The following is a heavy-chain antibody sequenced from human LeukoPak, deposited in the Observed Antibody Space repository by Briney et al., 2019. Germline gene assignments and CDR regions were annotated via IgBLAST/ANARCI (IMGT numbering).Heavy chain of an antibody. CDR2: IYYSGST. J-gene: IGHJ4*02. D-gene: IGHD3-22*01. CDR3: ARGPDYYDSSGYYSFDH. CDR1: GGSISSSSYY. Sequence: TSETLSLTCTVSGGSISSSSYYWGWIRQPPGKGLEWIGSIYYSGSTYYNPSLKSRVTISVDTSKNQSSLKLSSVTAADTAVYYCARGPDYYDSSGYYSFDHWGQGTLVTVSS. V-gene: IGHV4-39*07.